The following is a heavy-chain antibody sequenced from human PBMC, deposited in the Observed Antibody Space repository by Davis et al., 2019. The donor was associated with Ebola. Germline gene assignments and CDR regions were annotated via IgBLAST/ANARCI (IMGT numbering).Heavy chain of an antibody. V-gene: IGHV1-18*04. CDR2: MSAYNGNT. CDR1: GYTFTSSG. CDR3: ARNIVVVPAATIYYYYYMDV. J-gene: IGHJ6*03. Sequence: SVQVSRKASGYTFTSSGIIWVRHVPGQGPEWMGWMSAYNGNTNYAQKLQGRFTMTTDTSTSTAYMELRSLRSDDTAVYCCARNIVVVPAATIYYYYYMDVWGKGTTVTVSS. D-gene: IGHD2-2*01.